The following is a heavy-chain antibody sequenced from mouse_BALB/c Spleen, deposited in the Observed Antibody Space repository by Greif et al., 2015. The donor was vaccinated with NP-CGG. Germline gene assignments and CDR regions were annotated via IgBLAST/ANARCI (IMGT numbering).Heavy chain of an antibody. D-gene: IGHD1-2*01. CDR2: IYPGSGNT. V-gene: IGHV1-77*01. CDR1: GYTFTDYY. J-gene: IGHJ3*01. Sequence: VQLQQSGAELARPGASVKLSCKASGYTFTDYYINWVKQRTGQGLEWIGEIYPGSGNTYYNEKFKGKATLTADKSSSTAYMQLSSLASEDSAVYFCARSEGSLITTATFAYWGQGTLVTVSA. CDR3: ARSEGSLITTATFAY.